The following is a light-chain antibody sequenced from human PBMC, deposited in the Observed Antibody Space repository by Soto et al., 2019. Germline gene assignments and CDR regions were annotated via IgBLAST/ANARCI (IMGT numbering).Light chain of an antibody. CDR3: SSYVGNNNLV. V-gene: IGLV2-8*01. CDR2: AVS. J-gene: IGLJ2*01. Sequence: QSVLTQPPSASGSPGQSVTISCTGTSTDVGAYNYVSWYQQHPGKAPKLMIYAVSKRPSGVPDRVSGSKSGNTASLTVSGLQADDEADYYCSSYVGNNNLVFGGGTKLTVL. CDR1: STDVGAYNY.